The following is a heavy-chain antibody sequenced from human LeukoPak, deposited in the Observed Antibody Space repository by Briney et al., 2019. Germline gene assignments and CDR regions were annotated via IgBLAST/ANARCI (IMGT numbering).Heavy chain of an antibody. D-gene: IGHD3-22*01. V-gene: IGHV1-2*02. J-gene: IGHJ4*02. Sequence: ASVKVSCKASGYTFTDYYMHWVRQAPGQGLEWMGWINPSSGGTNYAQKFQGRVTVTRDTSISTAYMDLSRLRSDDTAVYYCARARYFDSRGYYSPPFFDYWGQGTLVTVSS. CDR3: ARARYFDSRGYYSPPFFDY. CDR1: GYTFTDYY. CDR2: INPSSGGT.